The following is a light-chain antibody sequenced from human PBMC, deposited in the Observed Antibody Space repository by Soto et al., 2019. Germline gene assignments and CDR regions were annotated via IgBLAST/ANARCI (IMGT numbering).Light chain of an antibody. CDR1: SSNIGTVYD. J-gene: IGLJ3*02. Sequence: QTVVTQPPSVSGAPGQRVTISCTGNSSNIGTVYDVHWYQQHPGRAPKLVISRNNNRPSGVPDRFSGSKSGNLASLAITGLQAEDEADYYCQSYDSNLRAWVFGGGTKVTVL. V-gene: IGLV1-40*01. CDR2: RNN. CDR3: QSYDSNLRAWV.